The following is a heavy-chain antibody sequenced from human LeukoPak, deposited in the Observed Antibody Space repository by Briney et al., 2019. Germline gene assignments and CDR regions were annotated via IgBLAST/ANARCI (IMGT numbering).Heavy chain of an antibody. V-gene: IGHV4-61*02. J-gene: IGHJ4*02. Sequence: SETLSLTCTVSGGSISSGSYYWSWIRQPAGKGLEWIGRIYTSGSTYYDPSLKSRVTISVDTSKHQFSLKLSSVTAADTAVYYCARGDYYDSSGYYYYWGQGTLVTVSS. CDR3: ARGDYYDSSGYYYY. CDR1: GGSISSGSYY. D-gene: IGHD3-22*01. CDR2: IYTSGST.